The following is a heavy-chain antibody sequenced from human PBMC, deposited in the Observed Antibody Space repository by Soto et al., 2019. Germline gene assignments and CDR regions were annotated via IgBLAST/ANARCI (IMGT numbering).Heavy chain of an antibody. V-gene: IGHV1-69*06. J-gene: IGHJ6*02. Sequence: QVQLVQSGAEVKKPGCSVKVSCKASGGTFSRYAIDWVRQAPGQGLKWMGGNIPLFGTTNYAQMFQGRVTITADKSTNTAYMELSSLRSEDSAVYYCARWVTTVTTDGNYYYYGMDVWGQGTTVTVSS. CDR2: NIPLFGTT. CDR1: GGTFSRYA. D-gene: IGHD4-17*01. CDR3: ARWVTTVTTDGNYYYYGMDV.